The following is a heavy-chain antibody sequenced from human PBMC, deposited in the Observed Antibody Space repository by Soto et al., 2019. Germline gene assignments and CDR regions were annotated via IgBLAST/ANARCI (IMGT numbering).Heavy chain of an antibody. CDR3: AKGGGDSLRYGMDV. V-gene: IGHV3-23*01. CDR2: ISGSGGSI. D-gene: IGHD2-21*02. Sequence: GGSLRLSCSASGFIFSSSALNWVRQAPGKGLEWVSAISGSGGSIYYADSVKGRFTISRDNSKTTLYLQMDSLRAEDTAVYYCAKGGGDSLRYGMDVWGQGTTVTVSS. CDR1: GFIFSSSA. J-gene: IGHJ6*02.